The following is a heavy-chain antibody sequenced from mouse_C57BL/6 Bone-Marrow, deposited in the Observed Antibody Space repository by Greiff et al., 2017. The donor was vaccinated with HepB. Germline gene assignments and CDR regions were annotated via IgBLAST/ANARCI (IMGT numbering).Heavy chain of an antibody. J-gene: IGHJ2*01. Sequence: QVQLKESGAELVKPGASVKLSCKASGYTFTSYWMQWVKQRPGQGLEWIGEIDPSDSYTNYNQKFKGKATLTVDTSSSTAYMQLSSLTSEDSAVYYCAREDGNRYFDYWGQGTTLTVSS. CDR3: AREDGNRYFDY. CDR2: IDPSDSYT. D-gene: IGHD2-1*01. V-gene: IGHV1-50*01. CDR1: GYTFTSYW.